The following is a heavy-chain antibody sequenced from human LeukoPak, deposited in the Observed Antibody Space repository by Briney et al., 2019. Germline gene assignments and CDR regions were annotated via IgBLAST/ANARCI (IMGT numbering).Heavy chain of an antibody. J-gene: IGHJ4*02. D-gene: IGHD3-22*01. V-gene: IGHV3-23*01. Sequence: GGSLRLSCAASGFSFSSFGMSWFRQAPRKGLEWVSTISATGGNTYYADSVKGRFTISRDNSKNTLYLQMNILRGEDTATYYCAKDLGIGGSGFWGQGTLVTVSS. CDR3: AKDLGIGGSGF. CDR1: GFSFSSFG. CDR2: ISATGGNT.